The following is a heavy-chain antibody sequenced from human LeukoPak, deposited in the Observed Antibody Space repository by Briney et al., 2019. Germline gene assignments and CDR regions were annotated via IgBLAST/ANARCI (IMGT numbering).Heavy chain of an antibody. J-gene: IGHJ1*01. Sequence: PGGSLRLSCAASGFTFSSYAMSWVRQAPGKGLEWVSAISGSGGSIYYADSVKGRFTISRDNSKNTLYLQMNSLRAEDTAVYYCAKDRYSGSYYGAEYFQHWGQGTLVTVSS. CDR1: GFTFSSYA. CDR3: AKDRYSGSYYGAEYFQH. V-gene: IGHV3-23*01. D-gene: IGHD1-26*01. CDR2: ISGSGGSI.